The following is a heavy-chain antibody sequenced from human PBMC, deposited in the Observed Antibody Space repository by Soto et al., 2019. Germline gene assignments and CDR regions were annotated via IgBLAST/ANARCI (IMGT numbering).Heavy chain of an antibody. Sequence: GGSLRLSCVASGFTFSTYVMSWVRQAPGKGLEWVSAISGSGTNTYYADSVKGRFTISRDNSQNTLYLQMNSLRAEDTAVYYCAKEKATTTCFDYWGQGTLVTVS. CDR2: ISGSGTNT. D-gene: IGHD1-1*01. CDR3: AKEKATTTCFDY. CDR1: GFTFSTYV. V-gene: IGHV3-23*01. J-gene: IGHJ4*02.